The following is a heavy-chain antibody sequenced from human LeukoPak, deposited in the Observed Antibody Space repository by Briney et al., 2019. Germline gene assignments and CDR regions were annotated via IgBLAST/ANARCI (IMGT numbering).Heavy chain of an antibody. D-gene: IGHD3-10*01. CDR3: ARGRYGSGSYYDDY. CDR2: INHSGST. V-gene: IGHV4-34*01. J-gene: IGHJ4*02. CDR1: GGSFSGYY. Sequence: SETLSLTCAVYGGSFSGYYWSWIRQPPGKGLEWIGEINHSGSTNYNPSLKSRVTISVDTSKNQFSLKLSSVTAADTAVYYCARGRYGSGSYYDDYWGQGTLSPSPQ.